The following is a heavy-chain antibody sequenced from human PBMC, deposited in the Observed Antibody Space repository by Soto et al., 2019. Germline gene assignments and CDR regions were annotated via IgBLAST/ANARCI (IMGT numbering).Heavy chain of an antibody. J-gene: IGHJ5*02. CDR2: TYYSGST. CDR1: GGSISSYY. V-gene: IGHV4-59*01. CDR3: ARFAIAVAGP. Sequence: SETLSLTCTVSGGSISSYYWSWIRQPPGKGLEWIGYTYYSGSTNYNPSLKSRVTISVDTSKNQFSLKLSSVTAADTAVYYCARFAIAVAGPWGQGTLVTVSS. D-gene: IGHD6-19*01.